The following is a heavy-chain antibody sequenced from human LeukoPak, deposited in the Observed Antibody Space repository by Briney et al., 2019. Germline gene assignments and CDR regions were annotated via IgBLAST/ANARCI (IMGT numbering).Heavy chain of an antibody. J-gene: IGHJ4*02. Sequence: GASVKVSCEASGGTFSSYAISWVRQAPGQGLEWMGRIIPILGIANYAQKFQGRVTITADKSTSTAYMELSSLRSEDTAVYYCARGPPYYYGSSGYPGGLGYWGQGTLVTVSS. V-gene: IGHV1-69*04. CDR2: IIPILGIA. D-gene: IGHD3-22*01. CDR1: GGTFSSYA. CDR3: ARGPPYYYGSSGYPGGLGY.